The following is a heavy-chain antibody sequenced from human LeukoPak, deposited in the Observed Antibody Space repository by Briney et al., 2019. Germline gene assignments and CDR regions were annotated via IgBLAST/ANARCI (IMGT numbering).Heavy chain of an antibody. CDR2: IIPIFGTA. D-gene: IGHD3-22*01. Sequence: SVKVSCKASGGTFSSYAISWVRQAPGQGLEWMGGIIPIFGTANYAQKFQGRVTITTDESTSTAYMELSSLRSEDTAVYYCAREENHYYDSSGYFSYWGQGTLVTVSS. V-gene: IGHV1-69*05. CDR1: GGTFSSYA. J-gene: IGHJ4*02. CDR3: AREENHYYDSSGYFSY.